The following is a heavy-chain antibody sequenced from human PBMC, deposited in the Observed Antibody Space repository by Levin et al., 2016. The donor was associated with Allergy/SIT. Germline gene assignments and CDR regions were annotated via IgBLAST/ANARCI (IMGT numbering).Heavy chain of an antibody. J-gene: IGHJ5*02. V-gene: IGHV3-9*01. CDR2: ISWNSGSI. D-gene: IGHD4-11*01. Sequence: SLKISCAASGFTFDDYAMHWVRQAPGKGLEWVSGISWNSGSIGYADSVKGRFTISRDNAKNSLYLQMNSLRAEDTALYYCAKGDYSNYLLTRFDPWGQGTLVTVSS. CDR3: AKGDYSNYLLTRFDP. CDR1: GFTFDDYA.